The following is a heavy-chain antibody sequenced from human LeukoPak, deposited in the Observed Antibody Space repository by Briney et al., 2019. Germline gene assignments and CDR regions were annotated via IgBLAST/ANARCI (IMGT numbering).Heavy chain of an antibody. J-gene: IGHJ4*02. CDR2: INPNSGGT. Sequence: GASVKVSCKASGYTFTGYYMHWVRQAPGQGLEWMGRINPNSGGTNYAQKFQGRVTMTRDTSISTAYMELSRLRSDDTAVYYCARAKSIAARPPDYWGQGTLVIVSA. CDR3: ARAKSIAARPPDY. V-gene: IGHV1-2*06. D-gene: IGHD6-6*01. CDR1: GYTFTGYY.